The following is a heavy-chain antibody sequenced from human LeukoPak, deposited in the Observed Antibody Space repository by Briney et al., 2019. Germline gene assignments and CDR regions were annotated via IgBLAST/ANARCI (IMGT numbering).Heavy chain of an antibody. Sequence: ASVKVSCKASGYTFTSYGISWVRQAPGQGLEWMGWISAYNGNTNYAQKLQGRVTMTTDTSTSTTYMELRSLRSDDTAAYYCARDPPVGANYYYYGMDVWGQGTTVTVSS. J-gene: IGHJ6*02. CDR3: ARDPPVGANYYYYGMDV. CDR2: ISAYNGNT. V-gene: IGHV1-18*01. CDR1: GYTFTSYG. D-gene: IGHD1-26*01.